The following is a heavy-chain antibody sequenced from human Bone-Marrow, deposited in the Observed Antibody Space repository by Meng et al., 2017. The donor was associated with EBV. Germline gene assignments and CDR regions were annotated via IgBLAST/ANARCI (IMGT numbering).Heavy chain of an antibody. D-gene: IGHD1-26*01. CDR2: LPSDGGNT. V-gene: IGHV3-30*03. CDR3: ARDLSGRFDP. Sequence: QVQLVESGGGVVQPGRSLRLSCAASGFTFSGYGMFWVRQAPGKGLEWVAILPSDGGNTYYSDSVKGRFTISRDNSKKTLYLQMNSLRAEDTAVYYCARDLSGRFDPWGRGTLVPVSS. CDR1: GFTFSGYG. J-gene: IGHJ5*02.